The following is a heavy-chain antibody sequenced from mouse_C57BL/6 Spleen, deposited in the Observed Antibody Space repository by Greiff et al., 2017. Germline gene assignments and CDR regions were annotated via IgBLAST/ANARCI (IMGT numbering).Heavy chain of an antibody. Sequence: VQLQQPGAELVKPGASVKLSCKASGYTFTSYWMHWVKQRPGQGLEWIGMIHPNSGSTNYNEKFKSKATLTVDKSSSTAYMQLSSLTSEDSAVYYCARDYGSRYDYCDYWGQGTTLTVSS. J-gene: IGHJ2*01. V-gene: IGHV1-64*01. D-gene: IGHD1-1*01. CDR3: ARDYGSRYDYCDY. CDR2: IHPNSGST. CDR1: GYTFTSYW.